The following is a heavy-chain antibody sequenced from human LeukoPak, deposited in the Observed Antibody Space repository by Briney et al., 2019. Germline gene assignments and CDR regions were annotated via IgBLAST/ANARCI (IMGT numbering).Heavy chain of an antibody. V-gene: IGHV4-38-2*02. Sequence: PSETLSLTCTVSGYSISSGYHWGWIRQPPGKGLEWIGTIYHSGSTYYNPSLKSRVTISVDTSKNQFSLKLSSVTAADTAVYYCARDRGGSSGFYYFDYWGQGILVTVSS. CDR1: GYSISSGYH. J-gene: IGHJ4*02. D-gene: IGHD6-19*01. CDR2: IYHSGST. CDR3: ARDRGGSSGFYYFDY.